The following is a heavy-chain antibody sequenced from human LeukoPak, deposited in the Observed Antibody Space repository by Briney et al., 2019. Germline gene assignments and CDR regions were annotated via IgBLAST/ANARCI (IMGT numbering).Heavy chain of an antibody. V-gene: IGHV4-34*01. D-gene: IGHD3-10*01. CDR2: INHSGST. Sequence: PSETLSLTCAVYGGSFSGYYWSWIRQPPGKGLEWIGEINHSGSTNYNPSLKSRVTISVDTSKNQFSLKLSSVTAADTAVYYCAADYYGSGSYYMGGYYYYYYMDVWGKGTTVTISS. J-gene: IGHJ6*03. CDR1: GGSFSGYY. CDR3: AADYYGSGSYYMGGYYYYYYMDV.